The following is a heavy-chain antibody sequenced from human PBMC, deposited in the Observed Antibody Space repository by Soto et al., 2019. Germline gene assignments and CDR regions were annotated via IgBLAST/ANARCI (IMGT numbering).Heavy chain of an antibody. D-gene: IGHD4-17*01. CDR3: ARDDDYEANAIDL. V-gene: IGHV3-33*01. J-gene: IGHJ5*02. Sequence: QVQLVESGGGVGQPGRSLRLSCVASGFTFSRYGMHWVRQAPGKGLEWVAVIWNDGSKQVYDDSVKGRFTISRDNSKNTLYLEMDSLRDEDTSVYYCARDDDYEANAIDLWGQGTLVNVSS. CDR1: GFTFSRYG. CDR2: IWNDGSKQ.